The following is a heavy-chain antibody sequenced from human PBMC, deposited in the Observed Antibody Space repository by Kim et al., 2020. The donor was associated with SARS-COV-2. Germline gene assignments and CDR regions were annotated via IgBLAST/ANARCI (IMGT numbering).Heavy chain of an antibody. D-gene: IGHD3-16*02. CDR1: GFTFSDYY. CDR3: ARVGYDYVWGSYRDYYYYYYGMDV. CDR2: ISSSSSYT. V-gene: IGHV3-11*05. Sequence: LSLTCAASGFTFSDYYMSWIRQAPGKGLEWVSYISSSSSYTNYADSVKGRFTISRDNAKNSLYLQMNSLRAEDTAVYYCARVGYDYVWGSYRDYYYYYYGMDVWGQGTTVTVSS. J-gene: IGHJ6*02.